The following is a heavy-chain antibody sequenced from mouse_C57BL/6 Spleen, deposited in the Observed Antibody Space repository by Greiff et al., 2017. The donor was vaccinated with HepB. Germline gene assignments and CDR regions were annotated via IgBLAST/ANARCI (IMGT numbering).Heavy chain of an antibody. CDR3: ARSDTMVTPYWYFDV. V-gene: IGHV14-2*01. Sequence: EVKLMESGAELVKPGASVKLSCTASGFNIKDYYMHWVKQRTEQGLEWIGRIDPEDGETKYAPKFQGKATITADTSSNTAYLQLSSLTSEDTAVYYCARSDTMVTPYWYFDVWGTGTTVTVSS. CDR1: GFNIKDYY. D-gene: IGHD2-1*01. CDR2: IDPEDGET. J-gene: IGHJ1*03.